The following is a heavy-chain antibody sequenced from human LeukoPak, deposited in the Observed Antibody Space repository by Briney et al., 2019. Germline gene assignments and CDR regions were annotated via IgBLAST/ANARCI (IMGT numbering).Heavy chain of an antibody. CDR3: AFRGKVTVTTKGAFDI. V-gene: IGHV3-23*01. CDR2: ISGNGGDT. J-gene: IGHJ3*02. D-gene: IGHD4-17*01. CDR1: GFTFRSYS. Sequence: GGSLRLSCAVSGFTFRSYSMNWVRQAPGKGLEWVSVISGNGGDTNHADSVKGRFTISRDNSKNTLYLQMNSLRAEDTAIYYCAFRGKVTVTTKGAFDIWGQGTMVTVSS.